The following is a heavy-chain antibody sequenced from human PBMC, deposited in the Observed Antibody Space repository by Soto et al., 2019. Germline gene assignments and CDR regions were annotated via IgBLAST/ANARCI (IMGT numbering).Heavy chain of an antibody. CDR3: ARVKLSTAMAHYYYYGMDV. CDR1: GFTFSSYS. Sequence: PGGSLRLSCAASGFTFSSYSMNWVRQAPGKGLEWVSSISSSSSYIYYADSVKGRFTISRDNAKNSLYLQMNSLRAEDTAVYYCARVKLSTAMAHYYYYGMDVWGQGTTVTVS. J-gene: IGHJ6*02. CDR2: ISSSSSYI. D-gene: IGHD5-18*01. V-gene: IGHV3-21*01.